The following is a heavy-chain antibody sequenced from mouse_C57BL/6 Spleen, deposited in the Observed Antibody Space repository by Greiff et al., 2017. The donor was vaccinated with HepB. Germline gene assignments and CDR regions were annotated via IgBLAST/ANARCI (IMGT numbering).Heavy chain of an antibody. V-gene: IGHV1-80*01. CDR3: ARNNYYYGSSYDY. J-gene: IGHJ2*01. Sequence: QVQLKQSGAELVKPGASVKISCKASGYAFSSYWMNWVKQRPGKGLAWIGQIYPGDGDTNYNGKFKGKATLTADKSSSTAYMQLSSLTSEDAAVYCCARNNYYYGSSYDYWGQGTTLTVSS. CDR1: GYAFSSYW. D-gene: IGHD1-1*01. CDR2: IYPGDGDT.